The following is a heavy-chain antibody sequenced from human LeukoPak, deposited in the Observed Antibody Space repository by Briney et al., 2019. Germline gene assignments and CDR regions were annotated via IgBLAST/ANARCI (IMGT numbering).Heavy chain of an antibody. CDR1: GGSIRSYY. J-gene: IGHJ4*02. V-gene: IGHV4-59*01. CDR3: ARGGVATICDY. D-gene: IGHD5-12*01. CDR2: IYYSGST. Sequence: SETLSLTCTVSGGSIRSYYWSWIRQPPGKGLEWIGYIYYSGSTNYNPSLKSRVTISVDTSKNQFSLKLSSVTAADTAVYYCARGGVATICDYWGQGTLVTVSS.